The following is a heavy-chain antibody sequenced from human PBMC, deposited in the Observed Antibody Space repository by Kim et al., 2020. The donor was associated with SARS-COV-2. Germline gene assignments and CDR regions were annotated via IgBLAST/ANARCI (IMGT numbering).Heavy chain of an antibody. CDR3: ARDNGWCSTTCSYYFDN. D-gene: IGHD2-2*01. J-gene: IGHJ4*02. CDR2: IWYDGSNK. Sequence: GGSLRLSCAASGFTFSSYGMHWVRQAPGKGLEWVAVIWYDGSNKYYADSVKGRFTISRDNSKNTLYLQMNSLRAEDTAVYYCARDNGWCSTTCSYYFDNWGQGTLVTVSS. V-gene: IGHV3-33*01. CDR1: GFTFSSYG.